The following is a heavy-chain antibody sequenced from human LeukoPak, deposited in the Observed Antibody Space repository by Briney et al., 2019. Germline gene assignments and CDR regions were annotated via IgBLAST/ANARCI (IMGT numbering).Heavy chain of an antibody. J-gene: IGHJ4*02. D-gene: IGHD1-26*01. CDR1: GYNFTTSG. CDR2: ISVFSGNT. CDR3: ARDSGRSSAVDFDY. Sequence: ASVKVSFKASGYNFTTSGISWVRQAPGQGLEWMGWISVFSGNTNYPQKVQGRVTMTTDTSTRTAYMELRSLRSDDTAVYYCARDSGRSSAVDFDYWGQGTLVTVSS. V-gene: IGHV1-18*01.